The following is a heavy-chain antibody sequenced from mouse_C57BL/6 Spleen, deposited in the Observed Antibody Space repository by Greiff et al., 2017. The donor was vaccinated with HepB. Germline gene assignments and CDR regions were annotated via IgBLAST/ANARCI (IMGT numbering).Heavy chain of an antibody. V-gene: IGHV1-56*01. CDR2: IFPGSGST. J-gene: IGHJ3*01. Sequence: VQLQQSGPELVRPGASVKISCKAPGYTFTSHWMQWVRQRPGQGLEWIGEIFPGSGSTYYNEKFKGKATLTVDTSSSTAYMQLSSLTSEDSAVFFCARSERDYGGAWFAYWGQGTLVTVSA. CDR1: GYTFTSHW. D-gene: IGHD1-1*02. CDR3: ARSERDYGGAWFAY.